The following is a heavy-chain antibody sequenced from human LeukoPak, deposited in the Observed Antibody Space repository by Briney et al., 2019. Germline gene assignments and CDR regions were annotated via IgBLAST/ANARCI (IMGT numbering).Heavy chain of an antibody. V-gene: IGHV3-48*01. CDR3: AKKSGYYDSSGYNPLDY. D-gene: IGHD3-22*01. J-gene: IGHJ4*02. Sequence: PGGSLRLSCAGSGFTFSDYNMNWVRQAPGKGLEWVSYISSDSSVIYYRDSVKGRFTISRDNSKNTLYLQMNSLRAEDTAVYYCAKKSGYYDSSGYNPLDYWGQGTLVTVSS. CDR2: ISSDSSVI. CDR1: GFTFSDYN.